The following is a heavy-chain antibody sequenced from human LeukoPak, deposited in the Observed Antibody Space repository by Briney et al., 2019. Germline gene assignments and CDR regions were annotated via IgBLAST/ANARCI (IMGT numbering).Heavy chain of an antibody. CDR1: GFTFSNYA. J-gene: IGHJ5*02. CDR3: AKSDSSSWYEFYP. CDR2: ISVSGGST. Sequence: GGSLRLSCAASGFTFSNYAMNWVRQAPGKGLEWVSGISVSGGSTYYADSVKGRFTISRDNSKNTVNLQMNSLRGEDTAVYYCAKSDSSSWYEFYPWGQGTLVTVSS. D-gene: IGHD6-13*01. V-gene: IGHV3-23*01.